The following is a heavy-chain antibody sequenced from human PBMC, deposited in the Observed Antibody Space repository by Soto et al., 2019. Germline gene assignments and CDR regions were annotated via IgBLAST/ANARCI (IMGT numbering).Heavy chain of an antibody. D-gene: IGHD3-9*01. V-gene: IGHV4-4*07. CDR3: ARERRYLDWLLVFDY. CDR2: IFPNGNT. J-gene: IGHJ4*02. Sequence: SETLSLTCTVSRGYVNTFHWSWVRQPAGKGLEWIGRIFPNGNTDYSPSLKSRVTLSVDTSKNQFSLKLSSVTAADTAVYYCARERRYLDWLLVFDYWGQGALVTVSS. CDR1: RGYVNTFH.